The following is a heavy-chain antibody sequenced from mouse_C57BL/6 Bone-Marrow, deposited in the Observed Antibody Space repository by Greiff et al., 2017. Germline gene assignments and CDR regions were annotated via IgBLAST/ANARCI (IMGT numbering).Heavy chain of an antibody. CDR3: AREGLGFAY. CDR1: GYTFTDYY. J-gene: IGHJ3*01. D-gene: IGHD3-3*01. V-gene: IGHV1-19*01. CDR2: INPYNGGT. Sequence: EVQLQQSGPVLVKPGASVKMSCKASGYTFTDYYMNWVKQSHGKSLEWIGVINPYNGGTSYNQKLKGKATLTFDRSSSTAYMELNSLTSEDSAVYYCAREGLGFAYWGQGTLVTVSA.